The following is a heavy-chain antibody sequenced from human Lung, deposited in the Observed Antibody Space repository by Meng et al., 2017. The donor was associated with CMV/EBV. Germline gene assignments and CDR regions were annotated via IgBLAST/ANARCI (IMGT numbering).Heavy chain of an antibody. Sequence: GEPXHIPXVAPGFTFSSYSMNWVRQAPGKGLEWVSSISSSSSYIYYADSVKGRFTISRDNAKNSLYLQMNSLRAEDTAVYYCARYYDFWSGYQVANYYFDYWGQGXLVTVSS. V-gene: IGHV3-21*01. CDR3: ARYYDFWSGYQVANYYFDY. CDR1: GFTFSSYS. CDR2: ISSSSSYI. D-gene: IGHD3-3*01. J-gene: IGHJ4*02.